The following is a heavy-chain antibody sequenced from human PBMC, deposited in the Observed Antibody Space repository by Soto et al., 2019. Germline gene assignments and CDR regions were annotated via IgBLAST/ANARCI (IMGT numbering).Heavy chain of an antibody. CDR2: IKQDGSEK. Sequence: PGGSLRLSCAASGFTFSSYWMSWVRQAPGKGLEWVANIKQDGSEKYYVDSVKGRFTISRDNAKNSLYLQMNSLRAEDTAVYYCARPGGGWTTGGGRYNYYGMAVGGKGTTVTVSS. D-gene: IGHD4-17*01. J-gene: IGHJ6*04. CDR1: GFTFSSYW. CDR3: ARPGGGWTTGGGRYNYYGMAV. V-gene: IGHV3-7*05.